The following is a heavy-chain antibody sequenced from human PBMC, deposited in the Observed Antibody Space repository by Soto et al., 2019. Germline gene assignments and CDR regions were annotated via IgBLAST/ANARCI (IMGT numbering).Heavy chain of an antibody. CDR3: ARTAIAAAGMDY. CDR1: GYTFTSYG. D-gene: IGHD6-13*01. V-gene: IGHV1-18*04. Sequence: QVQLVQSGAEVKKPGASVKVSCKASGYTFTSYGITWVRQAPGQGLEWMGWISAYNGNKNYAQKIQGRVTMTTDTSTSKGYMEMRRLRSYDTAVYYCARTAIAAAGMDYRGQGTLVNVSS. J-gene: IGHJ4*02. CDR2: ISAYNGNK.